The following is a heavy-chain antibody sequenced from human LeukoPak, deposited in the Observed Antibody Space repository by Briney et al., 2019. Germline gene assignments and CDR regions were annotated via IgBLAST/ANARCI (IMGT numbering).Heavy chain of an antibody. Sequence: SSETLSLTCAVYGGSFSGYYWSWIRQPPGKGLEWIGEINHSGSTNYNPSLKSRVTISLDTSKNQFSLKLSSVTAADTAVYYCARGSAWYFYWGQGTLVTVSS. CDR2: INHSGST. CDR1: GGSFSGYY. J-gene: IGHJ4*02. V-gene: IGHV4-34*01. D-gene: IGHD6-19*01. CDR3: ARGSAWYFY.